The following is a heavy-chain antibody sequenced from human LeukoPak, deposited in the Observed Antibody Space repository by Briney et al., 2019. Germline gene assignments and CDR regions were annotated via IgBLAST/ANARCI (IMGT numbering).Heavy chain of an antibody. Sequence: PGGSLRLSCAASGFTFNIYGIHWVRQAPGKGLQWVAFVRFDGSNKSYADSVKGRFTISRDNAKNSLYLQMNSLRAEDTAVYYCAKTSSGSYYNPPDYWGQGTLVTVSS. V-gene: IGHV3-30*02. CDR3: AKTSSGSYYNPPDY. J-gene: IGHJ4*02. D-gene: IGHD3-10*01. CDR1: GFTFNIYG. CDR2: VRFDGSNK.